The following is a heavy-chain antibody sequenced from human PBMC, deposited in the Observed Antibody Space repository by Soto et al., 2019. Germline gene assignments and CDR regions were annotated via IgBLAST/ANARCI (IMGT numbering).Heavy chain of an antibody. V-gene: IGHV4-59*01. J-gene: IGHJ4*01. CDR3: ARTSIAAAGVIDY. Sequence: SETLSLTCTVSGGSLSSYYWSWIRQPPGKGLEWIGYIYYSGSTNYNPSLKSRVTISVDTSKNQFSLKLSSVTAADTAVYYCARTSIAAAGVIDYWGKGTMVTVSS. D-gene: IGHD6-13*01. CDR1: GGSLSSYY. CDR2: IYYSGST.